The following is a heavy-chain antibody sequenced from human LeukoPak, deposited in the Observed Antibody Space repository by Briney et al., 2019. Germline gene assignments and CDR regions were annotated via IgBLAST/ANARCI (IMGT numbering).Heavy chain of an antibody. CDR1: GFTFSSYA. CDR3: AELGITMIGGV. Sequence: GRSLRLSCAASGFTFSSYAMHWVRQAPGKGPEWVSYVSSSGSTIYYADSVKGRFTISRENAKNSLYLQMNNLRAKDTAVYYCAELGITMIGGVWGKGTTVTISS. CDR2: VSSSGSTI. J-gene: IGHJ6*04. V-gene: IGHV3-48*03. D-gene: IGHD3-10*02.